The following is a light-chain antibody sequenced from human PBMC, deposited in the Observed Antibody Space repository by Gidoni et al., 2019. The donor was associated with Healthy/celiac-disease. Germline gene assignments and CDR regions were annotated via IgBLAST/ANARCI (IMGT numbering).Light chain of an antibody. CDR3: QQRSNWPLT. CDR2: DVS. V-gene: IGKV3-11*01. J-gene: IGKJ3*01. Sequence: EIVLTQSPATLSLSPGERATLSCRASQSVSSYLAWYQQKPGQAPRLLIYDVSNRATGIPARFSGSGSGTDFTLTISSLEPEDFAVYYCQQRSNWPLTFXPXTKVXIK. CDR1: QSVSSY.